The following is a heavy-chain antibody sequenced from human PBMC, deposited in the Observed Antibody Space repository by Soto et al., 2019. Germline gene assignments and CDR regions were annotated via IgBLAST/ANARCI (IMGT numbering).Heavy chain of an antibody. CDR2: TYYRSKWYN. V-gene: IGHV6-1*01. J-gene: IGHJ5*02. CDR1: GDSVSSNSAA. D-gene: IGHD1-7*01. CDR3: ASDYNWNFVRWFDP. Sequence: PSQTLSLTCAISGDSVSSNSAAWNWIRQSPSRGLEWLGSTYYRSKWYNDYAVSVKSRITINPDTSKNQFSLQLNSVTPEDTAVYYCASDYNWNFVRWFDPWGQGTLVTVSS.